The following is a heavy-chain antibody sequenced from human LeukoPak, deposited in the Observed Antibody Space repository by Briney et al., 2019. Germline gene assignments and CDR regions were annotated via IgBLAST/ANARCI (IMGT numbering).Heavy chain of an antibody. Sequence: GGSLRLSCAASGFTFSSYWIHWVRHVPGKGLVWVSRIKDGGTTTDYADSVKGRFTISRDDAKNTLYLQMNSLSAEDTAVYYCTTIRPGYWGQGTLVTVSP. D-gene: IGHD5-12*01. V-gene: IGHV3-74*01. CDR3: TTIRPGY. CDR1: GFTFSSYW. CDR2: IKDGGTTT. J-gene: IGHJ4*02.